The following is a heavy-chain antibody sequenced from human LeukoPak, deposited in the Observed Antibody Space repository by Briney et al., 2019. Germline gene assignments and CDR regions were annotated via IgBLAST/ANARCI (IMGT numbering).Heavy chain of an antibody. CDR1: GGSFSGYY. J-gene: IGHJ6*03. D-gene: IGHD3-3*01. Sequence: PSETLSLTCAVYGGSFSGYYWSWIRQPPGKGLEWIGEINHSGSTNYNPSLKSRVTISVDTSKNQFSLKLSSVTAADTAVYYCARTPVDFWSGYPRAGLYYMDVWGKGTTVTVSS. V-gene: IGHV4-34*01. CDR2: INHSGST. CDR3: ARTPVDFWSGYPRAGLYYMDV.